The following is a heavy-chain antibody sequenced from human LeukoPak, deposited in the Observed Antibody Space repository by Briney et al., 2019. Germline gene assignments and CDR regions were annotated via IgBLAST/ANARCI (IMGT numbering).Heavy chain of an antibody. V-gene: IGHV3-74*01. J-gene: IGHJ4*02. CDR1: GFTFSSYY. CDR3: LRVPY. Sequence: GGSLRLSCAVSGFTFSSYYMHWVRQVPGKRLVWISRISGDGSDTNYADSVKGRFTISRDNAKNTLYLQMNSLRAEDTAVYYCLRVPYWGQGALVTVSS. CDR2: ISGDGSDT.